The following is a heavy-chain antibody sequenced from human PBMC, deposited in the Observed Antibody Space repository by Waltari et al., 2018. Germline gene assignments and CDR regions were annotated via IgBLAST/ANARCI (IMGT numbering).Heavy chain of an antibody. J-gene: IGHJ4*02. CDR1: RDAVTETY. V-gene: IGHV1-2*02. D-gene: IGHD2-21*02. Sequence: LVQSGAEVRKPGASVRDSSKAVRDAVTETYIHWGRQAPGQGLEWMGWVNPNGGGTNYAQRFAGRITVTWDASITTAYMEFSRLTSGDTAVYFCAREYCGGDCRLFDYWGQGTPVTVSS. CDR2: VNPNGGGT. CDR3: AREYCGGDCRLFDY.